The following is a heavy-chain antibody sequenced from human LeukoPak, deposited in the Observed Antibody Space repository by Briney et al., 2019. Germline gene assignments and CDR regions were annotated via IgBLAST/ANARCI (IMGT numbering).Heavy chain of an antibody. Sequence: AGTLSLTCAVSGYSISNCYKWAWSRQPPGKTLELSRSIYHSSSAHYNPSLKSRVTISVDTSNNHFSLRLSSVTAADTAVYYCARDPRRLTPDCTSTSCYENYFDPWGQGTLVTVSS. J-gene: IGHJ5*02. CDR3: ARDPRRLTPDCTSTSCYENYFDP. V-gene: IGHV4-38-2*02. CDR1: GYSISNCYK. CDR2: IYHSSSA. D-gene: IGHD2-2*01.